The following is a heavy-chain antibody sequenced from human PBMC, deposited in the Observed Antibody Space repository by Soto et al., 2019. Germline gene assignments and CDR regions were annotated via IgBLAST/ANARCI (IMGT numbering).Heavy chain of an antibody. D-gene: IGHD3-10*01. CDR3: VRVYASGTSEWRFDS. J-gene: IGHJ5*01. CDR2: INHSGSS. CDR1: GGSFSGHY. V-gene: IGHV4-34*01. Sequence: QVQLQQWGAGLLKPSETLSLTCAVYGGSFSGHYWSWIRQSPGKGLEWIGEINHSGSSNYNPSLKRRVTISVDTSKNQFSLKVSSVTAADSAVYYCVRVYASGTSEWRFDSWGQGTLVTVSS.